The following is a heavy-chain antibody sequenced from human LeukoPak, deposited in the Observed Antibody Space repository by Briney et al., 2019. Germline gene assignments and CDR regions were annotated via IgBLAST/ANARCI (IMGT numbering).Heavy chain of an antibody. Sequence: QPGGSLRLSCAASGFTVSSNYMSWVRQAPGKGLEWVSVIYSGGSTYYADSVKGRFTISRDNSKNTLYLQMNSLRAEDTAVYYCARARYYDSSGYPLDFWGQGTLVTVSS. CDR2: IYSGGST. CDR3: ARARYYDSSGYPLDF. J-gene: IGHJ4*02. D-gene: IGHD3-22*01. CDR1: GFTVSSNY. V-gene: IGHV3-66*01.